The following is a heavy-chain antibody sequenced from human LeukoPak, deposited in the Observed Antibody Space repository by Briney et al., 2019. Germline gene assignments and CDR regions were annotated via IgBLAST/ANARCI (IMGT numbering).Heavy chain of an antibody. V-gene: IGHV3-23*01. Sequence: GGSLRLSCAASGFTFSSYVMSWVRQHPGKGLDTASGVSGSDDSTYYADSVKVRFSISRDNSKNTLYLQMNSLRAEDTAVFYCAKVWSHGFDIWGQGTMVTVSS. D-gene: IGHD3-16*01. CDR2: VSGSDDST. CDR1: GFTFSSYV. CDR3: AKVWSHGFDI. J-gene: IGHJ3*02.